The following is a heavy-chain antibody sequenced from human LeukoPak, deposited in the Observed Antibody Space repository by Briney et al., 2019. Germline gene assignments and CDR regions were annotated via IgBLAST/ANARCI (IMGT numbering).Heavy chain of an antibody. CDR2: IIGRGGST. V-gene: IGHV3-23*01. Sequence: PGGSLRLSCAASGFTFSSYAMSWVRQAPGKGLEWVSAIIGRGGSTYYADSVKGRFTISRDNSKNTLYLQMNSLRAEDTAVYYCAKFYYYDSSGYFYYFDYWGQGTLVTVSS. D-gene: IGHD3-22*01. CDR3: AKFYYYDSSGYFYYFDY. J-gene: IGHJ4*02. CDR1: GFTFSSYA.